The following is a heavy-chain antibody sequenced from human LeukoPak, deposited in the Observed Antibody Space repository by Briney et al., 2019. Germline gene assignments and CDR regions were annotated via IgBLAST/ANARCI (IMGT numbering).Heavy chain of an antibody. CDR3: ASSRSGPVHFQH. J-gene: IGHJ1*01. V-gene: IGHV3-21*01. Sequence: AGGSLRLSCAASGFTFSSYSMNWVRQAPGKGLEWVSSISSSSSYIYYADSVKGRFTISRDNAKNSLYLQMNSLRAEDTAVYYCASSRSGPVHFQHWGQGTLVTVSS. CDR1: GFTFSSYS. D-gene: IGHD2-15*01. CDR2: ISSSSSYI.